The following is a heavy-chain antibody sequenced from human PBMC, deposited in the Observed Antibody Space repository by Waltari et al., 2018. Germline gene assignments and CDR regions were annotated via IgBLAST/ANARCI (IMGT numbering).Heavy chain of an antibody. Sequence: QVQLVQSGAEVKKPGSSVKVSCKASGGTFSSYAISWVRQAPGQGLEGMGGIIPIFGTANYEQKFKGRGTITTDESTSTAYMGRSSLRSEDTAVYYCARNEGIATRVGYMDVWGQGTMVTVSS. V-gene: IGHV1-69*05. CDR2: IIPIFGTA. CDR1: GGTFSSYA. J-gene: IGHJ6*02. D-gene: IGHD6-13*01. CDR3: ARNEGIATRVGYMDV.